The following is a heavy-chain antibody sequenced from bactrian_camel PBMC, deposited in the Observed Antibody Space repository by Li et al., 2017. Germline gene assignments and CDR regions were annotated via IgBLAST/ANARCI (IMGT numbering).Heavy chain of an antibody. CDR3: AADESPSGGSWYWIRTPRGS. CDR2: IDSDGST. J-gene: IGHJ4*01. Sequence: HVQLVESGGGSVQAGGSLRLSCTASGITYSSYLMGWFRQPPGKEREGVAAIDSDGSTTYADSVKGRFTISWDRAENTLYLQMNDLKPEDTAVYVCAADESPSGGSWYWIRTPRGSWGQGTQVTVSS. D-gene: IGHD6*01. CDR1: GITYSSYL. V-gene: IGHV3S53*01.